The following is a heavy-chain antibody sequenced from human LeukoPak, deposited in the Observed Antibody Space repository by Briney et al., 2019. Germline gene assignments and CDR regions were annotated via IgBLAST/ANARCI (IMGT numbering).Heavy chain of an antibody. CDR3: AKDGRDHDYYYYYMDV. D-gene: IGHD2-21*02. CDR2: ISGSGGST. CDR1: GFTFSSYG. J-gene: IGHJ6*03. Sequence: GGTLRLSCAASGFTFSSYGMSWVRQAPGKGLEWVSAISGSGGSTYYADSVKGRFTISRDNSKNTLYLQMNSLRAEDTAVYYCAKDGRDHDYYYYYMDVWGKGTTVTISS. V-gene: IGHV3-23*01.